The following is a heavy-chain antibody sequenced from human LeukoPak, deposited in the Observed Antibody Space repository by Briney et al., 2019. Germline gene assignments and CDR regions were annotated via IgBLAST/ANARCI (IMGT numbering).Heavy chain of an antibody. D-gene: IGHD6-19*01. CDR2: ISSSSSYI. CDR1: GFTFSSYS. J-gene: IGHJ4*02. CDR3: AKDEVFNSAWYFEY. Sequence: GGSLRLSCAASGFTFSSYSMNWVRQAPGKGLEWVSSISSSSSYIYYADSVKGRFTISRDNAKNSLYLQMNSLRAEDTAVYYCAKDEVFNSAWYFEYWAREPWSPSPQ. V-gene: IGHV3-21*01.